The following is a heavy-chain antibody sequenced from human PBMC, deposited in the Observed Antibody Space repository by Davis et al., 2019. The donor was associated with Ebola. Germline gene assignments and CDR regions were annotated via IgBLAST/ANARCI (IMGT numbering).Heavy chain of an antibody. D-gene: IGHD3-3*01. Sequence: GESLKISCAASGFTVSSNYMSWVRQAPGKGLEWVSVIYSGGSTEYADSVKGRFTISRDNAKNSLYLQMNSLRAEDTAVYYCARDRDFWSGYYTLGYYGMDVWGKGTTVTVSS. V-gene: IGHV3-53*01. CDR2: IYSGGST. CDR3: ARDRDFWSGYYTLGYYGMDV. J-gene: IGHJ6*04. CDR1: GFTVSSNY.